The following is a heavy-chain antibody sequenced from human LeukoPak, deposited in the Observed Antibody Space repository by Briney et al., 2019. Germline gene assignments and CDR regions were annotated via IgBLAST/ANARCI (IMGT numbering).Heavy chain of an antibody. J-gene: IGHJ1*01. V-gene: IGHV3-30*02. CDR2: IRFDGSNK. CDR3: AKDLDDNSAHPY. CDR1: GFTFSSYG. D-gene: IGHD3-22*01. Sequence: GGSLRLSCAASGFTFSSYGMRWVRQAPGKGLEWVAFIRFDGSNKYYGDSVKGRFTISRDNSKNMLYLQMNSLRAEDTAVYYCAKDLDDNSAHPYWGQDSLVTVSS.